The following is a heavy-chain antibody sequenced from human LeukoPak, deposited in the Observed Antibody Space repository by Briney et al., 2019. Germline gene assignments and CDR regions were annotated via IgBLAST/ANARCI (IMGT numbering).Heavy chain of an antibody. CDR3: ARAKGLYYYYYYMDV. D-gene: IGHD3/OR15-3a*01. CDR1: GGSISSSSYY. V-gene: IGHV4-39*07. CDR2: IYYSGST. J-gene: IGHJ6*03. Sequence: SETLSLTCTVSGGSISSSSYYWGWIRQPPGKGLEWIGSIYYSGSTYYNPSLKSRVTISVDTSKNQFSLKLSSVTAADTAVYYCARAKGLYYYYYYMDVWGKGTTVTVSS.